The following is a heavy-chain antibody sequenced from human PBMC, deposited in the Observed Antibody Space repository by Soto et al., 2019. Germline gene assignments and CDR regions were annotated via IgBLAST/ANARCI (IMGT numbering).Heavy chain of an antibody. Sequence: QVHLQQWGAGLLKPSETLSLTCAVYRGSFSGYYWTWIRQPPGKGLEWIGEISHSGSTNYNPSLKSRVTISVDTSKNQFSLNLTSLTAADTAVYYCARPVGPTLVRARGAFDFWGQGTVVTVSS. CDR2: ISHSGST. J-gene: IGHJ3*01. CDR1: RGSFSGYY. V-gene: IGHV4-34*01. D-gene: IGHD2-15*01. CDR3: ARPVGPTLVRARGAFDF.